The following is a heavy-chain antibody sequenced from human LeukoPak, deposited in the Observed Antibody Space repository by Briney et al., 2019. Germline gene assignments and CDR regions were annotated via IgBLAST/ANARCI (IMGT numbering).Heavy chain of an antibody. CDR2: ISYDGSNK. J-gene: IGHJ4*02. CDR3: ARDNDGDYVLNY. V-gene: IGHV3-30*03. CDR1: GFTFSSYG. D-gene: IGHD4-17*01. Sequence: PGRSLRLSCAASGFTFSSYGMHWVRQAPGKGLEWVAVISYDGSNKYYADSVKGRFTISRDNSKNTLYLQMNSLRAEDTAVYYCARDNDGDYVLNYWGQGTLVTVSS.